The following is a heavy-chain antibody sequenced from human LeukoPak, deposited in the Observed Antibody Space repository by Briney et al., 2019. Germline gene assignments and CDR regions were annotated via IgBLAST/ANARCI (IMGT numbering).Heavy chain of an antibody. D-gene: IGHD3-16*01. J-gene: IGHJ6*02. CDR3: ARGGGLDV. CDR1: GFTFSDFA. Sequence: GGSLTLSCVASGFTFSDFAMSWVRQAPGKGLEWVSGISGSGDRPYYADSVRGRFTTSRDNPANTLYLHMTSLSAEDTAVYFCARGGGLDVWGQGATVTVSS. V-gene: IGHV3-23*01. CDR2: ISGSGDRP.